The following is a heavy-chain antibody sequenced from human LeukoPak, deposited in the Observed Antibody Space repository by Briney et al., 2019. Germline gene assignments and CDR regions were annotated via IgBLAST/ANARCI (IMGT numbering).Heavy chain of an antibody. Sequence: SVKVSCKASGYTFTSYGISWVRQAPGQGLEWMGGIIPIFGTANYAQKFQGRVTITADKSTSTAYMELSSLRSEDTAVYYCARDRWLYDAFDIWGQGTMVTVSS. CDR2: IIPIFGTA. V-gene: IGHV1-69*06. D-gene: IGHD4-23*01. CDR1: GYTFTSYG. CDR3: ARDRWLYDAFDI. J-gene: IGHJ3*02.